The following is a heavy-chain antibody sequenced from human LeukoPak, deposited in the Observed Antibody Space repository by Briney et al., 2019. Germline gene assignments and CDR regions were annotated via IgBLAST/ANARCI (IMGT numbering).Heavy chain of an antibody. V-gene: IGHV3-30*18. Sequence: GGSLRLSCAASGFTFSSYGMHWVRQAPGKGLEWVAVISYDGSNKYYADSVKGRFTISRDNSKNTLYLQTNSLRAEDTAVYYCAKGAYYADWGQGTLVTVSS. J-gene: IGHJ4*02. CDR3: AKGAYYAD. D-gene: IGHD3-3*01. CDR2: ISYDGSNK. CDR1: GFTFSSYG.